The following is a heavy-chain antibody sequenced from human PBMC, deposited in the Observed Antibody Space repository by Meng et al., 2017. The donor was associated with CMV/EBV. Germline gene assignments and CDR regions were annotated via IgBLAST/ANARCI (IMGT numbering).Heavy chain of an antibody. J-gene: IGHJ6*02. V-gene: IGHV3-74*01. Sequence: GGSLRLSCAGLGFTFSRYWMHWVRQAPGKGLVWVSRINSDGSRTRDADSVKGRFTISRDNTKNTLYPQMNSLRAEDTAVYYCTRGIPPVKEYGMEGYGMDVWGRGTTVTVSS. CDR1: GFTFSRYW. D-gene: IGHD2-8*01. CDR2: INSDGSRT. CDR3: TRGIPPVKEYGMEGYGMDV.